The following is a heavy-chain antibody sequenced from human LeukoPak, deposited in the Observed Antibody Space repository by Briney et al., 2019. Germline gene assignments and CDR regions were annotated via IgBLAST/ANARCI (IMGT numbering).Heavy chain of an antibody. V-gene: IGHV3-21*01. CDR3: ARDESLVRGAAFDY. Sequence: SGGSLRLSCAASGFTFSSYSMNWVRQAPGKGLEWVSYISSSSNYINYADSVKGRFTISRDNAKNSLYLQMNSQRAEDTPVYYCARDESLVRGAAFDYWGQGTRVTVSS. CDR1: GFTFSSYS. CDR2: ISSSSNYI. D-gene: IGHD3-10*01. J-gene: IGHJ4*02.